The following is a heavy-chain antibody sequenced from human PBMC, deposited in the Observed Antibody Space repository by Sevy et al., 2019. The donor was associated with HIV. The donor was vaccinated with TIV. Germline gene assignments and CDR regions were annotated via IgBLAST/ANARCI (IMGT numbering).Heavy chain of an antibody. Sequence: GGSLRLSCAASGFTFSSYGMHWVRQAPGKGLEWVAVIWYDGSNKYYADSVKGRFTISRDNSKNTLYLQMNSLRAEDTAVYYCASDIGCEYCSSTSPLYYFDYWGQGTLVTVSS. D-gene: IGHD2-2*01. CDR2: IWYDGSNK. CDR3: ASDIGCEYCSSTSPLYYFDY. V-gene: IGHV3-33*08. CDR1: GFTFSSYG. J-gene: IGHJ4*02.